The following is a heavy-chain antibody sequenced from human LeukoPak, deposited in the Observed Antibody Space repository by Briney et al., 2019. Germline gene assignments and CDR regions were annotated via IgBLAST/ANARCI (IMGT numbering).Heavy chain of an antibody. CDR3: ARGPTVPIAVAGNFDY. D-gene: IGHD6-19*01. CDR1: GGSISSYY. Sequence: KPSGTLSLTCTVSGGSISSYYWSWIRQPPGKGLEWIGYIYYSGSTNYNPSLKSRVTISVDTSKNQFSLKLSSVTAADTAVYYCARGPTVPIAVAGNFDYWGQGTLVTVSS. V-gene: IGHV4-59*01. J-gene: IGHJ4*02. CDR2: IYYSGST.